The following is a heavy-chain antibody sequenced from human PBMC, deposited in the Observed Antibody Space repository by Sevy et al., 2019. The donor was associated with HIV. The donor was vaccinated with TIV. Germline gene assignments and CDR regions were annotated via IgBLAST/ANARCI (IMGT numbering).Heavy chain of an antibody. CDR3: ARRGYYDTSGWANNYYFDY. J-gene: IGHJ4*02. CDR1: GGSVSSGSYY. CDR2: IYYSGST. Sequence: SETLSLTCTVSGGSVSSGSYYWSWIRQPPGKGLEWIGYIYYSGSTNYNPSLKSRVTISVDTSKNQFSLKLSSVTAADTAGYYCARRGYYDTSGWANNYYFDYWGQGTLVTVSS. V-gene: IGHV4-61*01. D-gene: IGHD3-22*01.